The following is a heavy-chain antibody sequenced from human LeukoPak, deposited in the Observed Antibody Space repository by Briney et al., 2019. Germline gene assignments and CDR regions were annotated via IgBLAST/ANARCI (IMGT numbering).Heavy chain of an antibody. CDR2: ISGSGTTT. J-gene: IGHJ4*02. V-gene: IGHV3-23*01. CDR3: AKDSDIAAFFDY. D-gene: IGHD6-13*01. CDR1: GFTFKNYA. Sequence: PGGSLRLSCTASGFTFKNYAINWVRQAPGKGLEWVSRISGSGTTTDYADSVKGRFTVSRDNSKNTLYLQMTSLRAEDTAIYYCAKDSDIAAFFDYWGQGTPVTVSS.